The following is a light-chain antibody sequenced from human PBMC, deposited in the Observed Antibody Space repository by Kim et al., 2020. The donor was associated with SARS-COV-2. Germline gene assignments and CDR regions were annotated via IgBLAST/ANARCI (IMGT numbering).Light chain of an antibody. V-gene: IGKV3-15*01. CDR1: QSVSNK. CDR2: DAS. Sequence: DILMTQSPATLSVSPGERATLSCRASQSVSNKLAWYQQKPGQAPRLLIYDASTRATGIPARFSGSGSGTEFILTVSSLQSEDFAVYYCQQYNNWPPITFGQRTRLEIK. CDR3: QQYNNWPPIT. J-gene: IGKJ5*01.